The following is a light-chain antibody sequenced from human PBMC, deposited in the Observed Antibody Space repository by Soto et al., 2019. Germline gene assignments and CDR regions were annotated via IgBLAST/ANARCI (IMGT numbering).Light chain of an antibody. J-gene: IGKJ5*01. Sequence: DIQLTQSPSFLSASVGDRVTITCRASQDISTYLAWYQQKPGKAPKLLIHTASTLQSEVPSRFSGSGSGTEFTLTISSLQPEDFASYYCQHRHSYPITFGQGTRLDI. CDR3: QHRHSYPIT. V-gene: IGKV1-9*01. CDR1: QDISTY. CDR2: TAS.